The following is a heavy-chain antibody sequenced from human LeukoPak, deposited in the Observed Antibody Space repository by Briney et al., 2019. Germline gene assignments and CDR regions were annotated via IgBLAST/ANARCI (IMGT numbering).Heavy chain of an antibody. J-gene: IGHJ6*02. CDR3: ARDLGHSRYSYYYGMDV. D-gene: IGHD6-13*01. CDR1: GYTFTSYY. V-gene: IGHV1-46*01. CDR2: INPSGGST. Sequence: ASVKVSCKASGYTFTSYYMHWVRQAPGQGLEWMGIINPSGGSTSYAQKLQGRVTMTRDTSTSTVYMELSSLRSEDTAVYYCARDLGHSRYSYYYGMDVWGQGTTVTVSS.